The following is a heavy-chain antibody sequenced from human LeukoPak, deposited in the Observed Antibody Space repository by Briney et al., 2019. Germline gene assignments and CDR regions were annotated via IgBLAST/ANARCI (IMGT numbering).Heavy chain of an antibody. D-gene: IGHD3-3*01. CDR1: GGSFSGCY. J-gene: IGHJ4*02. CDR2: INHSGST. Sequence: PSETLSLTCAVYGGSFSGCYWSWIRQPPGKGLEWIGEINHSGSTNYNPSLKSRVTISVDTSKNQFSLKLSSVTAADTAVYYCARGTLDPILDYWGQGTLVTVSS. V-gene: IGHV4-34*01. CDR3: ARGTLDPILDY.